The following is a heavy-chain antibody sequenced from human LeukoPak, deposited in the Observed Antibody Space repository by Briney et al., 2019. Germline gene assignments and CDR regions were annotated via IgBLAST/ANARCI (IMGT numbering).Heavy chain of an antibody. CDR1: GYTFTGYY. V-gene: IGHV1-2*06. Sequence: GASVKVSCKASGYTFTGYYMHWVRQAPGQGLEWMGRINPNSGGTNYAQKFQGRVTMTRDTSISTAYMELSRLGSDDTAVYYCARVGRELYSSYIAVAGHRIDYWGQGTLVTVSS. D-gene: IGHD6-19*01. CDR2: INPNSGGT. J-gene: IGHJ4*02. CDR3: ARVGRELYSSYIAVAGHRIDY.